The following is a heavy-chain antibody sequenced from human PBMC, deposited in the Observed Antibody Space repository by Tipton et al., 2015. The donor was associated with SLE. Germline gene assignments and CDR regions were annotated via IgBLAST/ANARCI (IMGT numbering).Heavy chain of an antibody. CDR2: IYYSGST. CDR1: GGSISSYY. D-gene: IGHD3-22*01. Sequence: TLSLTCTVSGGSISSYYWSWIRQPPGKGLEWIGYIYYSGSTNYNPSLKSRVTISVDTSKNQFSLKLSSVTAADTAVYYCATDYYDSSGYSWDAFDIWGQGTMVTVSS. V-gene: IGHV4-59*07. CDR3: ATDYYDSSGYSWDAFDI. J-gene: IGHJ3*02.